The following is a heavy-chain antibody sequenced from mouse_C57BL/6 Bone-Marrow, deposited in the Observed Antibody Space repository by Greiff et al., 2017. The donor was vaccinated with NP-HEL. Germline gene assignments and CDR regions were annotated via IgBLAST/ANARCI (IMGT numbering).Heavy chain of an antibody. D-gene: IGHD1-1*01. CDR3: ARSAYYYGSSYGY. CDR1: GYSFTGYF. Sequence: EVKLQESGPELVKPGDSVKISCKASGYSFTGYFMNWVMQSHGKSLEWIGRINPYNGDTFYNQKFKGKATLTVDKSSSTAHMELRSLTSGDSAVYYCARSAYYYGSSYGYWGQGTTLTVSS. V-gene: IGHV1-20*01. J-gene: IGHJ2*01. CDR2: INPYNGDT.